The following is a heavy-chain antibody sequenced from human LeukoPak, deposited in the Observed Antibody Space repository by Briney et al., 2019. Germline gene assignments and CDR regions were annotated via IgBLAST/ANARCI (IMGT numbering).Heavy chain of an antibody. V-gene: IGHV3-30*02. Sequence: GGSLGLSCAASGFTFSSYGMHWVRQAPGKGLEWVAFIRYDGSNKYYADSVKGRFTISRDNSKNTLYLQMNSLRAEDTAVYYCAKDGHNTYYFDYWGQGTLVTVSS. CDR3: AKDGHNTYYFDY. CDR1: GFTFSSYG. CDR2: IRYDGSNK. J-gene: IGHJ4*02. D-gene: IGHD2-2*02.